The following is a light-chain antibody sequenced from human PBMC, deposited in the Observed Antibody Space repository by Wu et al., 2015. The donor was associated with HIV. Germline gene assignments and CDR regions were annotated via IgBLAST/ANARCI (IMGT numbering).Light chain of an antibody. V-gene: IGKV1-13*02. CDR3: QKYNTAPWT. CDR1: QGVGSD. Sequence: AMQLTQSPSTLSASVGDSVTITCRASQGVGSDLAWYQHKPGNSPKLLIYDASELESGVPSRFSGSGSGTDFTLTISSLQPEDFATYYCQKYNTAPWTFG. CDR2: DAS. J-gene: IGKJ1*01.